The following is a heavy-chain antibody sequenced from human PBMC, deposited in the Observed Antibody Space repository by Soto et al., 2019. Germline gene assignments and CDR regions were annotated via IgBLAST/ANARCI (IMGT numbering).Heavy chain of an antibody. CDR3: AKDYTATGWYFDY. CDR2: ISGGGGSI. CDR1: GFNFNTYA. V-gene: IGHV3-23*01. J-gene: IGHJ4*02. Sequence: EVQVLESGGGLVQPGGSLRLSCAASGFNFNTYAMSWVRQAPGKGLEWVSGISGGGGSIHYVDSVKGRFTISRDNSKNTLYLQMNSLRAEDTALYYCAKDYTATGWYFDYWGQGTLVTVSS. D-gene: IGHD5-18*01.